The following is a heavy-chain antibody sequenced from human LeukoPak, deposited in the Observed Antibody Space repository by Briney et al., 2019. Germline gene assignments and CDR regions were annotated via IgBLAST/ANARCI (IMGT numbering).Heavy chain of an antibody. J-gene: IGHJ6*03. Sequence: GASVKVSCKASGGTFSSYAISWVRQAPGQGLEWMGGIIPIFGTANYAQKFQGRVTITADKSTSTAYMELSSLRSEDTAVYYCARAPDYYDSSPYMDVWGKGTTVTVSS. CDR2: IIPIFGTA. CDR3: ARAPDYYDSSPYMDV. V-gene: IGHV1-69*06. D-gene: IGHD3-22*01. CDR1: GGTFSSYA.